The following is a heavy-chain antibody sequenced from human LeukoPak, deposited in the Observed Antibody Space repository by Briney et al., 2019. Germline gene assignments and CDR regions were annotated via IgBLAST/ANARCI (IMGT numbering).Heavy chain of an antibody. V-gene: IGHV5-51*01. D-gene: IGHD4-23*01. CDR3: ARRVVNNRNWYFDL. CDR1: GYSFTRKW. Sequence: GESLKISCKGSGYSFTRKWIGWVRQMPGKGLEWMAIIYPGDSDTTYSPSFQGQVTISADKSINTAYLQWSSLKASDTAMYYCARRVVNNRNWYFDLWGRGTLVTVSS. J-gene: IGHJ2*01. CDR2: IYPGDSDT.